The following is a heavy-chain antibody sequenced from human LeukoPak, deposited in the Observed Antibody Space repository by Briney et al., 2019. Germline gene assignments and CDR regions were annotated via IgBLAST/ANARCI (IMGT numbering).Heavy chain of an antibody. J-gene: IGHJ6*03. CDR1: GFTVSSNY. D-gene: IGHD4-17*01. V-gene: IGHV3-53*01. Sequence: GGSLRLSCAASGFTVSSNYMSWVRQAPGKGLEWVSVIYSGGSTYYADSVKGRFTISRDNSKNTLYLQMNSLRAEDTAVYYCARVGDYGELPYYYYYMDVWGKGTTVTVSS. CDR2: IYSGGST. CDR3: ARVGDYGELPYYYYYMDV.